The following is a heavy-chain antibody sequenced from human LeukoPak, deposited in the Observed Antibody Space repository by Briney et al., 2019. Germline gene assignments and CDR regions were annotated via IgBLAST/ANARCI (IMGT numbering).Heavy chain of an antibody. J-gene: IGHJ6*03. CDR1: GYTFTSYG. CDR2: INPSGGST. CDR3: ARDPWSSSWGYYYYMDV. Sequence: ASVKVSCKASGYTFTSYGITWVRQAPGQGLEWMGIINPSGGSTSYAQKFQGRVTMTRDMSTSTVYMELSSLRSEDTAVYYCARDPWSSSWGYYYYMDVWGKGTTVTVSS. V-gene: IGHV1-46*01. D-gene: IGHD6-13*01.